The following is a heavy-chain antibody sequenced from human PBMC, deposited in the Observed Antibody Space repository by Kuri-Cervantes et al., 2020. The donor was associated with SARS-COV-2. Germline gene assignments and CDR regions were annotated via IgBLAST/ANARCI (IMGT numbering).Heavy chain of an antibody. CDR2: IIPIFGTA. J-gene: IGHJ3*02. V-gene: IGHV1-69*06. D-gene: IGHD5-24*01. CDR3: ARARAGGYNDAFDI. CDR1: GGTFSSYT. Sequence: SVKVSCKASGGTFSSYTISWVRQAPGQGLEWMGGIIPIFGTANYAQKFQGRVTITADKSTSTAYMELSSLRSEDTAVYYCARARAGGYNDAFDIWGQGTMVTVSS.